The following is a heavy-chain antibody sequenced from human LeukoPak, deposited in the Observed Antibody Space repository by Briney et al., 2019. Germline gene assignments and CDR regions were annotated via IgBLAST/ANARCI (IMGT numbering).Heavy chain of an antibody. J-gene: IGHJ4*02. D-gene: IGHD3-10*01. Sequence: GGSLRLSCAASGFTFSNSGMSWARQAPGKGLEWVSAISTDAGETHYADSVKGRFTISRDNSKNTVSLQMSSLRAEDTALYYCAKGSGNGYGSGPFDYWGQGTLVTVSS. CDR1: GFTFSNSG. CDR2: ISTDAGET. CDR3: AKGSGNGYGSGPFDY. V-gene: IGHV3-23*01.